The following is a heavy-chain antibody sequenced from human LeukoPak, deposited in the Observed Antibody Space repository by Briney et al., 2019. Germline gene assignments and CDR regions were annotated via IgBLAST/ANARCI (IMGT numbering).Heavy chain of an antibody. CDR1: GFTFSSYA. CDR2: ISGSGGST. CDR3: AKVRAYTYDSGLDY. Sequence: PGGSLRLSCAASGFTFSSYAMSWVRQAPGKGLEWVSAISGSGGSTYYADSVKGRFTISRDNSKNTLNLQMNSLRAEDTAVYYCAKVRAYTYDSGLDYWGQGTLVTVSS. J-gene: IGHJ4*02. V-gene: IGHV3-23*01. D-gene: IGHD5-18*01.